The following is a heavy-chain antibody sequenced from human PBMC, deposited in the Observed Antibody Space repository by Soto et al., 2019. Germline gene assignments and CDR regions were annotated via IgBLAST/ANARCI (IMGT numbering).Heavy chain of an antibody. CDR1: GFTFSSYA. CDR3: AKSGCSSTSCYAYYYYYMDV. J-gene: IGHJ6*03. CDR2: ISGSGGST. Sequence: GGSLRLSCAASGFTFSSYAMSWVRQAPGKGLEWVSAISGSGGSTYYADSVKDRFTISRDNSKNTLYLQMNSLRAEDTAVYYCAKSGCSSTSCYAYYYYYMDVWGKGTTVTVSS. V-gene: IGHV3-23*01. D-gene: IGHD2-2*01.